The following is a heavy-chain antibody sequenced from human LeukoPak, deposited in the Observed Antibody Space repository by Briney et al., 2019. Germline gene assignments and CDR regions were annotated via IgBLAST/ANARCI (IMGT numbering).Heavy chain of an antibody. V-gene: IGHV3-23*01. D-gene: IGHD3-3*01. J-gene: IGHJ4*02. CDR2: ISGNGGAT. CDR3: ARVLDYDFWSGFDY. CDR1: EFTFSSYA. Sequence: GGSLRLSCTASEFTFSSYAMSWVRQAPGKGLEWVSAISGNGGATHYADSVKGRFTISRDDSKNTLYLQMNSLRAEDTAVYYCARVLDYDFWSGFDYWGQGTLVTVSS.